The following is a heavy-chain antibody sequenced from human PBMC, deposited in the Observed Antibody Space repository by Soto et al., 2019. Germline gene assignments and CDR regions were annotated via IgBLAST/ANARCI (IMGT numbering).Heavy chain of an antibody. D-gene: IGHD3-3*01. CDR2: ISYDGSNK. CDR1: GFTFSSYG. V-gene: IGHV3-30*18. J-gene: IGHJ4*02. Sequence: QVQLVESGGGVVQPGRSLRLSCAASGFTFSSYGMHWVRQAPGKGLEWVAVISYDGSNKYYADSVKGRFTISRDNSKNPLYLQMNSLRAEDTAVYYCAKDYYDFWSGQAFDYWGQGTLVTVSS. CDR3: AKDYYDFWSGQAFDY.